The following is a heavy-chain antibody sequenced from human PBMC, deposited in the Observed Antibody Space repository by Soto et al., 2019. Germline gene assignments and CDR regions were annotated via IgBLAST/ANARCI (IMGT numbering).Heavy chain of an antibody. CDR2: ISGSGGST. V-gene: IGHV3-23*01. D-gene: IGHD5-18*01. CDR1: GFTFSSYA. Sequence: GSLRLSCAASGFTFSSYAMSWVRQAPGKGLEWVSAISGSGGSTYYADSVKGRFTISRDNSKNTLYLQMNSLRAEDTAVYYCAKEWGTRGYSHGYFDYWGQGTLVTVSA. CDR3: AKEWGTRGYSHGYFDY. J-gene: IGHJ4*02.